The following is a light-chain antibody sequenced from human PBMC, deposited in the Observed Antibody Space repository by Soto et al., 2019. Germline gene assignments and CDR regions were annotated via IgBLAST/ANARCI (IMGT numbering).Light chain of an antibody. CDR1: SGGIASEH. V-gene: IGLV6-57*04. CDR2: DNR. J-gene: IGLJ2*01. CDR3: QSFDTSTVV. Sequence: NFMLTQSLSVSESPGTTVTISCTRRSGGIASEHVQWYQQRPGSAPTTVIYDNRQRPSGVPVRFSGSIDSSSNSASLTIAGLNTEDEADYYCQSFDTSTVVFGGGTKPTVL.